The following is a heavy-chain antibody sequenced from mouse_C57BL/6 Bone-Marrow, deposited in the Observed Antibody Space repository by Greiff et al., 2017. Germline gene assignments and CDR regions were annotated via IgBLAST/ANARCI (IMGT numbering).Heavy chain of an antibody. CDR1: GYSITSGYY. Sequence: EVQLVESGPGLVKPSQSLSLTCSVTGYSITSGYYWNWIRQFPGNKLEWMGYISYDGSNNYNPSLKNRISITRDTSKNQFFLKLNSVTTEDTATYYCARGSHYGSSYWYFDVWGTGTTVTVSS. CDR3: ARGSHYGSSYWYFDV. V-gene: IGHV3-6*01. CDR2: ISYDGSN. J-gene: IGHJ1*03. D-gene: IGHD1-1*01.